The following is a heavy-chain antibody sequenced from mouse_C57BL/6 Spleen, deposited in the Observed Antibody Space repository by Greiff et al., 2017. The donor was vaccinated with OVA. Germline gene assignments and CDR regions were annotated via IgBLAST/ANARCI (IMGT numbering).Heavy chain of an antibody. V-gene: IGHV5-17*01. D-gene: IGHD2-4*01. CDR1: GFTFSDYG. J-gene: IGHJ3*01. Sequence: EVMLVESGGGLVKPGGSLKLSCAASGFTFSDYGMHWVRQAPEKGLEWVAYISSGSSNIYYADTVKGRFTIPRDNAKNTLFLQMTSLRSEDTAMYYCAIYDYDMAYWGQGTLVTVSA. CDR3: AIYDYDMAY. CDR2: ISSGSSNI.